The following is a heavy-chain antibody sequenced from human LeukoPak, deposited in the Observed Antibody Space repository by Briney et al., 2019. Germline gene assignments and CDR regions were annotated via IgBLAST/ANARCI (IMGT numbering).Heavy chain of an antibody. CDR3: TTVKTTMV. J-gene: IGHJ4*02. D-gene: IGHD5-18*01. V-gene: IGHV3-73*01. CDR1: GFTFSGST. Sequence: QPGGSLKLSCAASGFTFSGSTMHWVRQAPGKGLEWVGRIRSKTDSYATAYAASVEGRFSISREGSKDTAYLQMNSLKTEDTAVYYCTTVKTTMVWGQGSLVTVSS. CDR2: IRSKTDSYAT.